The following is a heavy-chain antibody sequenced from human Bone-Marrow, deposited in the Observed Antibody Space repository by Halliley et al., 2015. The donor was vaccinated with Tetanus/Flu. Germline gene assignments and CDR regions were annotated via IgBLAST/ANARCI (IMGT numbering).Heavy chain of an antibody. CDR1: GDSVSSNSAA. V-gene: IGHV6-1*01. CDR2: TYYRSKWNI. J-gene: IGHJ4*02. D-gene: IGHD1-1*01. CDR3: AREEGNWYYFDY. Sequence: GLVKPSQTLSLTCAMSGDSVSSNSAAWNWIGQSPSRGLEWLGRTYYRSKWNIDYAVSVKSRITINPDTSRNQFSLQLNSVTPEDTAVYYCAREEGNWYYFDYWGQGTLVTVSS.